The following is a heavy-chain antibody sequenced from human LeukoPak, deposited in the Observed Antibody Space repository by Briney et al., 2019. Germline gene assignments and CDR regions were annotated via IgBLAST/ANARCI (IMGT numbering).Heavy chain of an antibody. J-gene: IGHJ6*02. V-gene: IGHV4-30-2*01. Sequence: SQTLSLTCAVSGGSISSGGYSWSWIRQPPGKGLEWIGYIYHSGSTYYNPSLKSRVTISVDTSKNQFSLKLSSVTAADTAVYYCARGRVAPQWLVGYYYYGMDVWGQGTTVTVSS. CDR2: IYHSGST. CDR1: GGSISSGGYS. D-gene: IGHD6-19*01. CDR3: ARGRVAPQWLVGYYYYGMDV.